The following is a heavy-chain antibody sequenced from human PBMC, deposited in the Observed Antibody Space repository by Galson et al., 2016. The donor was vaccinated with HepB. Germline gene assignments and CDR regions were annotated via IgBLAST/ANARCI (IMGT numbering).Heavy chain of an antibody. CDR1: GGSMSSGNW. V-gene: IGHV4-4*02. Sequence: ETLSLTCAVSGGSMSSGNWWSWVRQPPGKGLEWIGEVYQSGSTNYSPSLKSRVTMSRDKSKNQFSLKLTSVTAADAAVYYCARVPPRYYYYYGMDVWGQGTLVIVSS. CDR3: ARVPPRYYYYYGMDV. CDR2: VYQSGST. J-gene: IGHJ6*02.